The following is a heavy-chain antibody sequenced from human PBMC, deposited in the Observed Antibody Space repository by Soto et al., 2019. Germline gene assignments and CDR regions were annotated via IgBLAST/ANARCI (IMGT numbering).Heavy chain of an antibody. D-gene: IGHD6-19*01. CDR1: GFTFSSYAM. V-gene: IGHV4-4*02. J-gene: IGHJ4*02. CDR2: IYHSGST. CDR3: ARVAVAGARVDY. Sequence: PGGSLRLSCAGSGFTFSSYAMRWVRQAPGKGLEWIGEIYHSGSTNYNPSLKSRVTISVDKSKNQFSLKLSSVTAADTAVYYCARVAVAGARVDYWGQGTLVTVSS.